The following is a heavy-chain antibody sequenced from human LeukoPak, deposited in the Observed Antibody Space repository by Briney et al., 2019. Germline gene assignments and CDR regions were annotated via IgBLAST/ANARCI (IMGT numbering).Heavy chain of an antibody. CDR2: MNEYATTR. CDR1: GFTFNSFW. V-gene: IGHV3-74*01. J-gene: IGHJ4*02. D-gene: IGHD3-10*01. Sequence: WGSLTHSRAASGFTFNSFWRHWVRQAAGKGRVWVSDMNEYATTRRYADSVKGRFTISRDNAKNTLYLQMNNLRAEDTAMYFCARGGVQPADYWGQGTLVIVSS. CDR3: ARGGVQPADY.